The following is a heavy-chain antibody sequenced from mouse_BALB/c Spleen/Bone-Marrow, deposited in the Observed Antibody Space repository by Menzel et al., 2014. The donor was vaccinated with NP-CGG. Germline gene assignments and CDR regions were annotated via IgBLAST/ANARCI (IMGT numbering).Heavy chain of an antibody. J-gene: IGHJ2*01. Sequence: EVMLVESGGGLVKPGGSLKLSCAASGFTFSDYYMYWVRQTPEKGLEWVATISDGGSYTYYPDSVKGRFTISRDNAKNNLYLQMSSLKSKDTAMYYCARGSSYFDYWGQGTTLTVSS. CDR2: ISDGGSYT. D-gene: IGHD1-1*01. CDR3: ARGSSYFDY. V-gene: IGHV5-4*02. CDR1: GFTFSDYY.